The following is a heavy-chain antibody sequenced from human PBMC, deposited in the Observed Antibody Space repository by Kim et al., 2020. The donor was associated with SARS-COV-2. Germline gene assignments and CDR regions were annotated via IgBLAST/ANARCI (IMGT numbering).Heavy chain of an antibody. Sequence: ASVKVSCKASGYTFTSYAMNWVRQAPGQGLEWMGWINTNTGNPTYAQGFTGRFVFSLDTSVSTAYLQISSLKSEDTAVYYCARDPWWWLRSYGMDVWGQGTTVTVSS. CDR1: GYTFTSYA. J-gene: IGHJ6*02. CDR2: INTNTGNP. V-gene: IGHV7-4-1*02. CDR3: ARDPWWWLRSYGMDV. D-gene: IGHD5-12*01.